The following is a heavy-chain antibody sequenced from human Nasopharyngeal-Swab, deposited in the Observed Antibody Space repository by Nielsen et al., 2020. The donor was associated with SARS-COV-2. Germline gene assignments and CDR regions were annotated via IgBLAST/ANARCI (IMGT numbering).Heavy chain of an antibody. CDR1: GFTFSSYS. CDR3: ARVEEYYYGSGSLSDN. CDR2: ISSSGSHK. V-gene: IGHV3-21*01. Sequence: GESLKTSCAASGFTFSSYSMNWVRQAPGKGLEWVSFISSSGSHKYYADSMKGRFTISRDNAKSSLYLQLSSLRAEDTAVYYCARVEEYYYGSGSLSDNWGQGTLVTVSS. D-gene: IGHD3-10*01. J-gene: IGHJ4*02.